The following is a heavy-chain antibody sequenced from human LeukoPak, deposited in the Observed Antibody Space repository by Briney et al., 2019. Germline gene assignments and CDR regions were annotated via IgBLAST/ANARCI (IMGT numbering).Heavy chain of an antibody. V-gene: IGHV3-48*01. CDR1: GFTFSSYS. J-gene: IGHJ6*03. CDR2: ISSSSSTI. D-gene: IGHD6-19*01. CDR3: AREQLWLVYMDV. Sequence: PGGSLRLSCAASGFTFSSYSMNWVRQAPGKGLEWVSYISSSSSTIYYADSVKGRFTISRDNAKNSLYLQMNSLRAEDTAVYYCAREQLWLVYMDVWGKGTTVTVSS.